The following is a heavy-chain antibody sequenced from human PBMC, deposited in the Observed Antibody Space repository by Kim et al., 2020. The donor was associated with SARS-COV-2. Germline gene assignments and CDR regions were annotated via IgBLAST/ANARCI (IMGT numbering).Heavy chain of an antibody. D-gene: IGHD5-12*01. CDR1: GGSFSGYY. CDR2: INHSGST. Sequence: SETLSLTCAVYGGSFSGYYWSWIRQPPGKGLEWIGEINHSGSTNYNQSLKSRVTISVDTSKNQFSLKLSSVTAADTAVYYCAHGWLQFEGAPGGYWGQGTLVTVSS. CDR3: AHGWLQFEGAPGGY. V-gene: IGHV4-34*01. J-gene: IGHJ4*02.